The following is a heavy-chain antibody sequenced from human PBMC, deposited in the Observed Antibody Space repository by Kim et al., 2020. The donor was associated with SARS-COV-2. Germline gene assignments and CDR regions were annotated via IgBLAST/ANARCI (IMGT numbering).Heavy chain of an antibody. CDR1: GGSISSGDYY. V-gene: IGHV4-30-4*01. CDR2: IYYSGST. J-gene: IGHJ6*02. Sequence: SETLSLTCTVSGGSISSGDYYWSWIRQPPGKGLEWIGYIYYSGSTYYNPSLKSRVTISVDTSKNQFSLKLSSVTAADTAVYYCARGGDEMTTVLYYGMDVWGQGTTVTVSS. CDR3: ARGGDEMTTVLYYGMDV. D-gene: IGHD4-4*01.